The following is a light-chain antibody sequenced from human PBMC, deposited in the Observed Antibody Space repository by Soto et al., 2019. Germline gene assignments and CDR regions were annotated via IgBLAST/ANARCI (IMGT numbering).Light chain of an antibody. Sequence: QSVLTQPASVSGSPGQSITISCTGTSSDVGGYNYVSWYQQHPGKAPKLMIYEVSNRPSGVSNRFSGSKSGNTASLTISGLQAEDEADYYGSSYTSSSTVFGGGTKVTVL. CDR1: SSDVGGYNY. CDR3: SSYTSSSTV. CDR2: EVS. V-gene: IGLV2-14*01. J-gene: IGLJ3*02.